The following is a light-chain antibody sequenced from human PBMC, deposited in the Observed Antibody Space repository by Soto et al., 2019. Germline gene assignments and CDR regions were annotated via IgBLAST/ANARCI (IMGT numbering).Light chain of an antibody. CDR1: QSVSNNY. J-gene: IGKJ2*01. Sequence: EIVLTQSPGTLSLSPGERATLSCRASQSVSNNYLAWYQQKPGQAPRLLIYGASSRATGIPDRFSGSGSGTDFTLTISRLEPEDFAVYYCQQYGRSPPYTFGQGTKLEIK. CDR3: QQYGRSPPYT. CDR2: GAS. V-gene: IGKV3-20*01.